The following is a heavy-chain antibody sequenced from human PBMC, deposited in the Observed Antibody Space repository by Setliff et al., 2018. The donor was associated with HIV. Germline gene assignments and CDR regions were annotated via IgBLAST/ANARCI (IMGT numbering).Heavy chain of an antibody. CDR3: ARMYSGYDWSPAGARTRYFDY. Sequence: SETLSLTCAVYGGSFSDNYWSWIRQSPGKGLEWIGEINHSGRTKYSPSLRSRVSISVDTSKTQFSLKLSSVTAADTAVYYCARMYSGYDWSPAGARTRYFDYWGQGTPVTVSS. J-gene: IGHJ4*02. V-gene: IGHV4-34*01. CDR1: GGSFSDNY. D-gene: IGHD5-12*01. CDR2: INHSGRT.